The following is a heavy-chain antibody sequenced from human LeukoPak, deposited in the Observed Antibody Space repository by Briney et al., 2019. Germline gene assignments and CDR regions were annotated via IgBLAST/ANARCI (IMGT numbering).Heavy chain of an antibody. D-gene: IGHD3-16*02. CDR1: GGSFSGYY. CDR2: INHSGST. V-gene: IGHV4-34*01. J-gene: IGHJ4*02. CDR3: ARGLNDYVWGSYRRPPYFDY. Sequence: SETLSLTCAVYGGSFSGYYWSWIRQPPGKGLEWIGEINHSGSTNYNPSLKSRVTISVDTSKNQFSLKLSSVTAADTAVYYCARGLNDYVWGSYRRPPYFDYWGQGTLVTVSS.